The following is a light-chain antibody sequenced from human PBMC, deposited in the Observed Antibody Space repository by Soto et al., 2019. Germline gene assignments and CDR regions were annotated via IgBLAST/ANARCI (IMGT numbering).Light chain of an antibody. V-gene: IGKV4-1*01. CDR1: QSVLYSSNNKNY. CDR2: WAS. CDR3: QQYYSAPPS. J-gene: IGKJ2*01. Sequence: DIVMTQSPDSLAVSLGERATINCKSSQSVLYSSNNKNYLAWYQQKPGQPPKLLIYWASTRESGVPDRFSGSGSGTDFTLTISSPDAADVAVYYCQQYYSAPPSVGQGTKLEIK.